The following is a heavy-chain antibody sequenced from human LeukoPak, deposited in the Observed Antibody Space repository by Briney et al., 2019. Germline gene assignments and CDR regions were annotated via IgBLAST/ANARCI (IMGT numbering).Heavy chain of an antibody. Sequence: GGSLRLSCAASGFTFSSYGMHWVRQAPGKGLEWVAVISYDGSNKYYADSVKGRFTISRDNSKNTLYLQMNSRRAEDTAVYYCAKGAHDYGDFLDYWGQGTLVTVSS. V-gene: IGHV3-30*18. CDR3: AKGAHDYGDFLDY. D-gene: IGHD4-17*01. CDR2: ISYDGSNK. J-gene: IGHJ4*02. CDR1: GFTFSSYG.